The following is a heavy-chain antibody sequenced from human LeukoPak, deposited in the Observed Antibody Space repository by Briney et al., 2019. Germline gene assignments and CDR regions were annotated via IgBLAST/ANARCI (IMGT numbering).Heavy chain of an antibody. Sequence: GGSLRLSCVASGFTFSSTTMGWVRQAPGRGLEWVSSITAIDGRTYYADSVRGRFTISRDNSKNTLYLQMNSLRAEDTAVYYCAKDTPRTSVVVTAIFDYWGQGTLVTVSS. V-gene: IGHV3-23*01. J-gene: IGHJ4*02. CDR1: GFTFSSTT. CDR3: AKDTPRTSVVVTAIFDY. D-gene: IGHD2-21*02. CDR2: ITAIDGRT.